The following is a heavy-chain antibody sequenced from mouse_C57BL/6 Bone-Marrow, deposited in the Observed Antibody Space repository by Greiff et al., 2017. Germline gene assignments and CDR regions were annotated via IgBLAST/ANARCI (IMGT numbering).Heavy chain of an antibody. CDR1: GISITTGNYR. J-gene: IGHJ4*01. Sequence: VQLQQSGPGLVKPSQTVFLTCTVTGISITTGNYRWSWIRQFPGNKLEWIGYIYYSGTITYNPSLTSRTTITRDTPKNQFFLEMNSLTAEDTATYYCAREGVGYYVGAMDYWGQGTSVTVSS. CDR3: AREGVGYYVGAMDY. D-gene: IGHD2-3*01. V-gene: IGHV3-5*01. CDR2: IYYSGTI.